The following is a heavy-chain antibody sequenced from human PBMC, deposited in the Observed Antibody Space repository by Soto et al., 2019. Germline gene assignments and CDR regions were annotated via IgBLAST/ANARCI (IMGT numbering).Heavy chain of an antibody. CDR3: ARRGSGSYYDY. J-gene: IGHJ4*02. D-gene: IGHD1-26*01. Sequence: EVQLLESGGGLVQPGGSLRLSCAASGFTFSSYAMRWVRQAPVKGLEWVSAISGSGDSTYYADSVKGRFTISRDNSKKSQNLQMTSLRAEDTAVYYCARRGSGSYYDYWGQGTLVTVSS. CDR2: ISGSGDST. V-gene: IGHV3-23*01. CDR1: GFTFSSYA.